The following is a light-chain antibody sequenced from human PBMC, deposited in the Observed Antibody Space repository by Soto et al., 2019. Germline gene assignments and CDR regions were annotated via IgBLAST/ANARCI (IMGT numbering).Light chain of an antibody. CDR1: QSVSSSY. CDR3: QQYGASPRT. Sequence: DIVLTQSPGTLSLSPGERATLSCRASQSVSSSYLAWYQHKPGQAPRLLIYGASNRATGIPDRFSGSGTGTDFTLTISRLEPEDFAVYYCQQYGASPRTFGQGTNVEIK. V-gene: IGKV3-20*01. CDR2: GAS. J-gene: IGKJ1*01.